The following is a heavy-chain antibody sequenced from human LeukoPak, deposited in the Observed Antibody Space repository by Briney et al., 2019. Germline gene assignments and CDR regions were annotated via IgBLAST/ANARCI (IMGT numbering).Heavy chain of an antibody. V-gene: IGHV5-51*01. CDR3: ARPRCGDYPGVEH. J-gene: IGHJ1*01. D-gene: IGHD4-17*01. CDR2: IYPRDSDT. CDR1: GYSFPNYW. Sequence: GESLKISCQGSGYSFPNYWIAWVRQMPGKGLEGMGSIYPRDSDTRYSPAFEGQVTIPVDKSISTAFLQWRSLKASDSAMYYCARPRCGDYPGVEHWGQGSLATVSS.